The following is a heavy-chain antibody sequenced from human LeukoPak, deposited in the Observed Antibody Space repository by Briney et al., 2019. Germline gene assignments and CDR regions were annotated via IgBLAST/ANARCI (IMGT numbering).Heavy chain of an antibody. V-gene: IGHV3-66*01. CDR1: GFTVSSNY. D-gene: IGHD4-17*01. CDR2: IDSGGST. Sequence: AGSLRLSCSASGFTVSSNYMSWVGQPPAKGLDWVAVIDSGGSTYYADYVTGIFTISRDNSKNTMYLQMNSLRAEATAETYCARAYGDEIYGMDDWGQGTTVTVSS. CDR3: ARAYGDEIYGMDD. J-gene: IGHJ6*02.